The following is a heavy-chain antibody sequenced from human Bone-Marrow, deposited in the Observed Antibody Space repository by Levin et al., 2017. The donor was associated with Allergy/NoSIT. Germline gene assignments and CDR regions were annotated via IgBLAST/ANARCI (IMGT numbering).Heavy chain of an antibody. Sequence: GESLKISCKASGYTFTGYYMHWVRQAPGQGLEWMGWINPNSGGTNYAQKFQGRVTMTRDTSISTAYMELSRLRSDDTAVYYCARVTLVRGVISNWFDPWGQGTLVTVSS. CDR3: ARVTLVRGVISNWFDP. CDR2: INPNSGGT. CDR1: GYTFTGYY. D-gene: IGHD3-10*01. V-gene: IGHV1-2*02. J-gene: IGHJ5*02.